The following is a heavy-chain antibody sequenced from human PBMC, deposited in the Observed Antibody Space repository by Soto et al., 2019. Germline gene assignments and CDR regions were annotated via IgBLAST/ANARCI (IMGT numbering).Heavy chain of an antibody. D-gene: IGHD1-20*01. CDR2: IYYSGST. Sequence: SETLSLTCTVSGGSISSGDFCWSWIRQPPGKGLEWIGYIYYSGSTNYNPSLKSRVTISVDTSKNQFSLKLNSVIAADTAVYFCARDPWGRGIIWNAFDIWGQGTMVTVSS. J-gene: IGHJ3*02. CDR3: ARDPWGRGIIWNAFDI. V-gene: IGHV4-61*08. CDR1: GGSISSGDFC.